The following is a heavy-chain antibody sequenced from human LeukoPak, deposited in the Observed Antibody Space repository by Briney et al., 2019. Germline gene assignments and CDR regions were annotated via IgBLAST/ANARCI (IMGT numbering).Heavy chain of an antibody. J-gene: IGHJ6*04. CDR3: ARGRQRCSGGSCYSNYYYGMDV. D-gene: IGHD2-15*01. V-gene: IGHV4-34*01. CDR1: GGSFSGYY. CDR2: INHSGST. Sequence: PSETLSLTCAVYGGSFSGYYWSWIRQPPGKGLEWIGEINHSGSTNYNPSLKSRVTISVDMSKNQFSLKLSSVTAADTAVYYCARGRQRCSGGSCYSNYYYGMDVWGKGTTVTVSS.